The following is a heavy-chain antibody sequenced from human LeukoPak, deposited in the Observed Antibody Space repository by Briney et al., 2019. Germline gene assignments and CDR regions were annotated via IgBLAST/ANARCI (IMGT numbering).Heavy chain of an antibody. D-gene: IGHD3-16*01. V-gene: IGHV4-39*01. J-gene: IGHJ4*02. CDR1: GVSISTTSDY. CDR2: KLYRGST. Sequence: SLTLSLTCTVSGVSISTTSDYWGWGRQTPGKGLEWVGSKLYRGSTYYSASLRSHVIMSVDASKNQFVLTLSPVTAADTAVYYCARQGGWGGALSFFDSWGQGTLITVSS. CDR3: ARQGGWGGALSFFDS.